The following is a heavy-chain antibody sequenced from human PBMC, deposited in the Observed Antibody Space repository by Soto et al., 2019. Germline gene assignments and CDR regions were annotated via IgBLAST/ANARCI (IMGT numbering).Heavy chain of an antibody. V-gene: IGHV4-59*01. J-gene: IGHJ4*02. Sequence: PSETLSLTCSVSGGSMSEYFWSWIRQSPERGLEWIGYVYYLGSTDYNPSLKSRVTISVDTSKRQFSLRLSSVIAADAAIYYCARDGYDGSGSPYPAYWGPGIQVTV. CDR1: GGSMSEYF. CDR2: VYYLGST. D-gene: IGHD3-10*01. CDR3: ARDGYDGSGSPYPAY.